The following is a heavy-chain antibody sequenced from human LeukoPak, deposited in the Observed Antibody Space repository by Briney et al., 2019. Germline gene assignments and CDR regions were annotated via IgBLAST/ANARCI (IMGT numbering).Heavy chain of an antibody. CDR1: AYSVTSGYY. CDR2: ISHSGST. J-gene: IGHJ2*01. V-gene: IGHV4-38-2*01. Sequence: SETLSLTHAVSAYSVTSGYYGGWIRQPPGKGLEWVGSISHSGSTYYNPSLKSRVTISADTSKSQFSLKLSSVTAADTAVYYCCGRFVVRLGATSHGYFDLWGRGTLVTVSS. D-gene: IGHD2-15*01. CDR3: CGRFVVRLGATSHGYFDL.